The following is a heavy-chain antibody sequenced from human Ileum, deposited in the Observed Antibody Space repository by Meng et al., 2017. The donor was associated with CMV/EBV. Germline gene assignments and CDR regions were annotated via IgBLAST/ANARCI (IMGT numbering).Heavy chain of an antibody. Sequence: SVNLSCKASGYTFTGYWVHWVRQAPGQGLEWMGRIKPGTGDTSYAQKFQGRVTVTRDTSISTVYMELNSLTSDDTAVYYCTREGFDYWGQGALVIVSS. J-gene: IGHJ4*02. CDR2: IKPGTGDT. CDR3: TREGFDY. CDR1: GYTFTGYW. V-gene: IGHV1-2*06.